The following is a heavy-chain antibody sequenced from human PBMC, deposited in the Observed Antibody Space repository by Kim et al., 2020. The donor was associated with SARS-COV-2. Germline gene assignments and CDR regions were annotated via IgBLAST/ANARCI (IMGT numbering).Heavy chain of an antibody. Sequence: GGSLRLSCAASGFTFSSYEMNWVRQAPGKGLEWVSYISSSGSTIYYADSVKGRFTISRDNAKNSLYLQMNSLRAEDTAVYYCAREESGITIFGVVITRSFDYWGQGTLVTVSS. CDR1: GFTFSSYE. D-gene: IGHD3-3*01. V-gene: IGHV3-48*03. CDR3: AREESGITIFGVVITRSFDY. J-gene: IGHJ4*02. CDR2: ISSSGSTI.